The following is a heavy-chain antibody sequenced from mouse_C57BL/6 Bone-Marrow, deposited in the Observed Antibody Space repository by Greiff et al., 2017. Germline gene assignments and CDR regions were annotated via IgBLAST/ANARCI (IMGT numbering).Heavy chain of an antibody. CDR3: VRLTYYYAMDY. J-gene: IGHJ4*01. D-gene: IGHD1-1*01. V-gene: IGHV10-1*01. Sequence: VQLKESGGGLVQPKGSLKISCAASGFSFNTYAMNWVRQAPGKGLEWVARISSKSNNYATYYADSVIYSFTITRDDSESILYLQMNNLKTEDTAMYYCVRLTYYYAMDYWGQGTSVTVSS. CDR1: GFSFNTYA. CDR2: ISSKSNNYAT.